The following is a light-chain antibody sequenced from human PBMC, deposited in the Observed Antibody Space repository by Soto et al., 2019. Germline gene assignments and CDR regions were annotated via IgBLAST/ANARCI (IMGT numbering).Light chain of an antibody. J-gene: IGKJ1*01. CDR3: QQRSYWPWT. CDR2: AGS. V-gene: IGKV3-11*01. Sequence: EIVLTQSPATLSLSPGERATLSCRASQSLTSLAWYQQKPGQAPRLLIYAGSIRATGIPARFSDSGSGTDFTLTISRLEPEDFAVYYCQQRSYWPWTFGQGTKVDIK. CDR1: QSLTS.